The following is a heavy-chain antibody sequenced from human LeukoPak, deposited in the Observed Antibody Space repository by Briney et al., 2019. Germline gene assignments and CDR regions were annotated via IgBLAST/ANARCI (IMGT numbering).Heavy chain of an antibody. CDR1: GGSISSSSYY. CDR3: ASSPRYFDWLFQKDASDI. D-gene: IGHD3-9*01. Sequence: PSETLSLTCTVSGGSISSSSYYWGWIRQPPGKGLEWIGSIYYSGRTYYNPSLKSRVTISVDTHNNQFSLKLSSATAADTAVYYCASSPRYFDWLFQKDASDIWGQGTMVTVSS. CDR2: IYYSGRT. V-gene: IGHV4-39*07. J-gene: IGHJ3*02.